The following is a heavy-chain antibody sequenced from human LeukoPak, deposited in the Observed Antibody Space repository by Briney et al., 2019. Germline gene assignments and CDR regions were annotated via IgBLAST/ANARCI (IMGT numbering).Heavy chain of an antibody. CDR1: GYTFTSYY. CDR2: INPSGGST. CDR3: ARVRGANYYYYGMDV. D-gene: IGHD3-10*01. V-gene: IGHV1-46*01. J-gene: IGHJ6*04. Sequence: GASVKVSCKASGYTFTSYYMHWVRQAPGQGLEWMGIINPSGGSTSYAQKFQGRVTMTRDTSTSTVYMELSSLRSEDTAVYYCARVRGANYYYYGMDVWGKGTTVTVSS.